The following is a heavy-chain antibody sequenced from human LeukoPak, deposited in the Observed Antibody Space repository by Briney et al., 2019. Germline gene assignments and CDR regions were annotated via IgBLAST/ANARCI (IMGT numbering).Heavy chain of an antibody. D-gene: IGHD5-24*01. CDR2: INQSGST. V-gene: IGHV4-34*01. CDR1: GGSFSGYY. J-gene: IGHJ5*02. CDR3: ARGRWLQYET. Sequence: SETLSLTCAVYGGSFSGYYWSWIRQPPGKGLEWIGEINQSGSTNYIPSLKSRVTISVDTSKNQFSLKLISVTAADTAVYYCARGRWLQYETWGQGTLVTVSS.